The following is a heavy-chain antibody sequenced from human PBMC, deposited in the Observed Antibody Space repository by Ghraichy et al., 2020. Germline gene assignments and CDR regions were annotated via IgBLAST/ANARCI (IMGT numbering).Heavy chain of an antibody. V-gene: IGHV3-48*02. CDR2: ISSSTSTI. Sequence: GESLNISCAASGFAVSSFGMNWVRQAPGKGLEWIAYISSSTSTIFYADSVKGRFTVSRDNANNSLYLQMSSLRDEDTAVYYCARRGIVGSTGWFDPWGQGTLVTVSS. CDR1: GFAVSSFG. D-gene: IGHD1-26*01. J-gene: IGHJ5*02. CDR3: ARRGIVGSTGWFDP.